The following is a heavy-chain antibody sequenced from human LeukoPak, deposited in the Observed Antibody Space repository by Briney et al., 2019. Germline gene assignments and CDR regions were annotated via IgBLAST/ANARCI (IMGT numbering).Heavy chain of an antibody. J-gene: IGHJ4*02. D-gene: IGHD3-3*01. Sequence: SETLSLTCTVSGGSISSYYWSWIRQPPGKGLEWIGYIYYSGSTNYNPSLKSRVTISVDTSKNQFSLKLSSVTAADTAVYYCARIPYYDFWSGSPLAYYYFDYWGQGTLVTVSS. CDR3: ARIPYYDFWSGSPLAYYYFDY. V-gene: IGHV4-59*01. CDR1: GGSISSYY. CDR2: IYYSGST.